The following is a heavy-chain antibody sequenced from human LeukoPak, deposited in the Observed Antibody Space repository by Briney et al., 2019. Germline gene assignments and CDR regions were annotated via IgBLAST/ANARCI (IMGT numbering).Heavy chain of an antibody. CDR1: GVSISSSNSY. CDR3: ARDNRSSGWYLWFDP. Sequence: SETLSLTCTVSGVSISSSNSYWGWIRRPPGKGLEWIGSIYYTGNTYYNASLKSRVTISVDTSKNQFSLKLSSVTAADTAVYYCARDNRSSGWYLWFDPWGQGTLVTVSS. CDR2: IYYTGNT. D-gene: IGHD6-19*01. J-gene: IGHJ5*02. V-gene: IGHV4-39*07.